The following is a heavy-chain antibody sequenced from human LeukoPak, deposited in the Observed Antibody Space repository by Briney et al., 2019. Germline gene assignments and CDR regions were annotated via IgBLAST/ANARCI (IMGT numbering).Heavy chain of an antibody. Sequence: GGSLRLSCAASGFTFSDYYMSWIRQAPGKGLEWVSYISSSGSTIYYADSVKGRFTISRDNAKNSLYLQMNSLRAEDTAVYYCARDVPSYYDSSGYYLYYYYYYMDVWGKGTTVTVSS. V-gene: IGHV3-11*04. D-gene: IGHD3-22*01. CDR1: GFTFSDYY. CDR3: ARDVPSYYDSSGYYLYYYYYYMDV. J-gene: IGHJ6*03. CDR2: ISSSGSTI.